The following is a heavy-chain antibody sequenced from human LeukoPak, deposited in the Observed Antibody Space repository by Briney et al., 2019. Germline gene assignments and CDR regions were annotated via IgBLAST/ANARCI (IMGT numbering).Heavy chain of an antibody. Sequence: PGGSLRLSCVASGFSVSGVYTSWVRQAPGKGLEWVSVIYSDDSTYYADSVKGRFTISRDNSKNTLNLQMNSLRAEDTAVYYCASRPRDAAALDYWGQGTLVTVSS. V-gene: IGHV3-53*01. CDR2: IYSDDST. J-gene: IGHJ4*02. CDR1: GFSVSGVY. D-gene: IGHD6-13*01. CDR3: ASRPRDAAALDY.